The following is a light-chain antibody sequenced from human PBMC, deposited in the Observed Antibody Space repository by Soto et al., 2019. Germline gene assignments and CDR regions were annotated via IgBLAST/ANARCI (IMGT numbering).Light chain of an antibody. V-gene: IGKV3-20*01. CDR2: GAT. CDR1: QSVSSNW. CDR3: HQYSNPPWT. J-gene: IGKJ1*01. Sequence: EIVLTQSPGTLSLSPGERATLSCRASQSVSSNWVAWYQQKPGQAPRLLIYGATSRAAGTPDRFSGSGSETNFALTIGRLEAEDFAVYYCHQYSNPPWTFGQGTKVEI.